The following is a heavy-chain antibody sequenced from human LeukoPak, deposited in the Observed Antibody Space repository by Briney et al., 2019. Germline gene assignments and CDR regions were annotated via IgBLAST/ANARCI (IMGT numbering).Heavy chain of an antibody. V-gene: IGHV3-30-3*01. J-gene: IGHJ4*02. D-gene: IGHD3-22*01. Sequence: PGGSLRLSCAASGFTFSNYAMHWVRQAPGKGLEWVAVISYDGSNKYYADSVKGRFTISRDNSKNTLYLQMNSLRAEDTAVYYCARSGGDYYDSISGLLLYFDYWAREPWSPSPQ. CDR1: GFTFSNYA. CDR2: ISYDGSNK. CDR3: ARSGGDYYDSISGLLLYFDY.